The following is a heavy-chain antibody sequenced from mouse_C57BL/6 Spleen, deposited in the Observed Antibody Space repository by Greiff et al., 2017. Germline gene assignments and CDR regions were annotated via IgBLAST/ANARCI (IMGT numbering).Heavy chain of an antibody. CDR3: ARQGYYGSSLFAY. CDR1: GFNIKNTY. Sequence: VQLQQSVAELVRPGASVKLSCTASGFNIKNTYMPWVKQRPEHGLEWIGRIDPANGNTNYAPKFQGKATITADTSSNTAYLQLSSLTSADTAIYYCARQGYYGSSLFAYWGQGTLVTVSA. CDR2: IDPANGNT. J-gene: IGHJ3*01. D-gene: IGHD1-1*01. V-gene: IGHV14-3*01.